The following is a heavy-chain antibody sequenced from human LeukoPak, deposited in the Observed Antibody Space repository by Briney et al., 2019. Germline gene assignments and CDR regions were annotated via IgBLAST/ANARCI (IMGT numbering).Heavy chain of an antibody. D-gene: IGHD7-27*01. J-gene: IGHJ6*03. CDR1: GYTFTGYY. CDR3: ARDPLRKTTWGDDFYYYFYYMDV. CDR2: INPNSGGT. Sequence: GASVKVSCKASGYTFTGYYMHWVRQAPGQGLEWMGWINPNSGGTNYAQKFQGRVTMTRDTSISTAYMELSSLRSEDTAVYYCARDPLRKTTWGDDFYYYFYYMDVWGTGTTVTVSS. V-gene: IGHV1-2*02.